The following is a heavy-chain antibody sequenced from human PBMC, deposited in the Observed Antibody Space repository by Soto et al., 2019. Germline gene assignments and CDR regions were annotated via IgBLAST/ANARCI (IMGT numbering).Heavy chain of an antibody. CDR3: ARAFSTTTAYFYYYDH. CDR2: INHSGTT. D-gene: IGHD1-1*01. CDR1: GGSFTGYY. Sequence: SEILSLTCAVYGGSFTGYYWTWIRQSPRKGLEWIGEINHSGTTRYNPSLESRVIVSVDTSKKQFSLNLSFVTAADTAVYYCARAFSTTTAYFYYYDHWGQGTQVTVS. J-gene: IGHJ4*02. V-gene: IGHV4-34*01.